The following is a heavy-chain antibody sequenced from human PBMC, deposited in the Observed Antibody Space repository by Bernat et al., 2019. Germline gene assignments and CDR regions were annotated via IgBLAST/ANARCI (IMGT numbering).Heavy chain of an antibody. J-gene: IGHJ4*02. CDR2: IGPAGVGT. V-gene: IGHV3-64D*08. Sequence: EVHVVESGGGLVRLGGSLRLSCSASRFSFSGFSLPWARQAPGKGMESVSAIGPAGVGTWYADSVKGRFTISRDNSKNTLYLQMTSLRPEDTALYYCVNDMHAVVFNWGQGAQVTVSS. CDR1: RFSFSGFS. CDR3: VNDMHAVVFN. D-gene: IGHD2-2*01.